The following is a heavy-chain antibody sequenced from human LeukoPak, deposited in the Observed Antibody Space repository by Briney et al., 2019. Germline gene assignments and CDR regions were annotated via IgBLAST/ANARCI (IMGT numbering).Heavy chain of an antibody. D-gene: IGHD6-13*01. J-gene: IGHJ4*02. CDR2: IYESGGT. CDR3: ARISAAGCFDH. CDR1: SESFSGYY. V-gene: IGHV4-34*01. Sequence: SETLSLTCTVYSESFSGYYWSWIRQSPGMGLEWIGEIYESGGTTYNPSLKSRVTISIDTSKNQFSPNLTSVTAADTAVYYCARISAAGCFDHWGQGTLVTVSS.